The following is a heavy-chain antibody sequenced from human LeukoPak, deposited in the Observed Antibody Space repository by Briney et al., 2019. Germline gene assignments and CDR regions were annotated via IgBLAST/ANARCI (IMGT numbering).Heavy chain of an antibody. J-gene: IGHJ4*02. CDR1: GFTFSSYA. V-gene: IGHV3-30-3*01. CDR3: ARDSPYSSDY. D-gene: IGHD6-13*01. CDR2: ISYDGSNK. Sequence: GGSQRLSCAASGFTFSSYAMSWVRQAPGKGLEWVAVISYDGSNKYYADSVKGRFTISRDNSKNTLYLQMNSLRAEDTAVYYCARDSPYSSDYWGQGTLVTVSS.